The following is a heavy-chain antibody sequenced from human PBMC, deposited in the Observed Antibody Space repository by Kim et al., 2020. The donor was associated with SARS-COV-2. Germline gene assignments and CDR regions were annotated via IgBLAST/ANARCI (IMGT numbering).Heavy chain of an antibody. CDR3: ASAPSGSYYSDAFDI. D-gene: IGHD1-26*01. V-gene: IGHV4-38-2*02. Sequence: SETLSLTCTVSGYSISSGYYWGWIRQPPGKGLEWIGSIYHSGSTYYNPSLKSRVTISVDTSKNQFSLKLSSVTAADTAVYYCASAPSGSYYSDAFDIWGQGTMVTVSS. CDR1: GYSISSGYY. CDR2: IYHSGST. J-gene: IGHJ3*02.